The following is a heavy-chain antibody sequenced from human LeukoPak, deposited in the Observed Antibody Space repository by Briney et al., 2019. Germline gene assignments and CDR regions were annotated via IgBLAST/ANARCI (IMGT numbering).Heavy chain of an antibody. Sequence: GASVKVSCKASGYTFTSYYIYWMRQAHGHGLDWMGIINPSGGRTNYAQKFQGRVTMTRDVSTTTVYMDLSSLRSDDTAVYYCARGALTIFALVRTQTTKSPHRFDPWGQGTLVTVSS. V-gene: IGHV1-46*01. CDR2: INPSGGRT. J-gene: IGHJ5*02. CDR3: ARGALTIFALVRTQTTKSPHRFDP. D-gene: IGHD3-3*01. CDR1: GYTFTSYY.